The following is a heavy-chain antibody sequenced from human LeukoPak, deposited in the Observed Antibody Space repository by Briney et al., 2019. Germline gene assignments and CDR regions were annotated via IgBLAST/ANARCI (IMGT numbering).Heavy chain of an antibody. CDR1: GGSISSGSYY. CDR2: IYTSGST. CDR3: AGQGVYGDYTEADY. V-gene: IGHV4-61*02. Sequence: SETLSLTCTVSGGSISSGSYYWSWIRQPAGKGLEWIGRIYTSGSTNYNPSLKSRVTISVDTFKNQFSLKLSSVTAADTAVYYCAGQGVYGDYTEADYWGQGTLVTVSS. D-gene: IGHD4-17*01. J-gene: IGHJ4*02.